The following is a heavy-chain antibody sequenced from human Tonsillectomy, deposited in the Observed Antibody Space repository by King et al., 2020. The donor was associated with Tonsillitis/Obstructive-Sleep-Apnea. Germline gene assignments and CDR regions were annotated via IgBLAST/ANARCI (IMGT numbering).Heavy chain of an antibody. CDR2: ISWNSGSV. CDR3: TKDKNPRFGGAGNWFDH. V-gene: IGHV3-9*01. D-gene: IGHD3-16*01. Sequence: QLVQSGGGLVQPGRSLRLSCAASGFMFHDYAMHWVRQVPGKGLEWVSGISWNSGSVGYADSVKGRFTISRDNAKNSLYLQMNSLRPEDTALYYCTKDKNPRFGGAGNWFDHWGQGTLVTVSS. CDR1: GFMFHDYA. J-gene: IGHJ5*02.